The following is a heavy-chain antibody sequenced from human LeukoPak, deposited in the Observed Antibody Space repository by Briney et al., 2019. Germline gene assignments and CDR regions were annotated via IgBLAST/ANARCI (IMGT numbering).Heavy chain of an antibody. Sequence: ASVKVSCTASGYTFTSYGISWVRQAPGQGLEWMGWISAYNGNTNYAQKLQGRVTMTTDTSTSTAYMELRSLRSDDTAVYYCARVKVSTYVYYYYGMDVWGQGTTVTVSS. CDR1: GYTFTSYG. D-gene: IGHD5/OR15-5a*01. CDR3: ARVKVSTYVYYYYGMDV. V-gene: IGHV1-18*01. CDR2: ISAYNGNT. J-gene: IGHJ6*02.